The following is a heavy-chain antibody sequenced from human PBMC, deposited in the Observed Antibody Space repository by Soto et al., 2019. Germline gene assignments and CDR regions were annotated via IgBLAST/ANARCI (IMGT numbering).Heavy chain of an antibody. Sequence: QVQLVQSGAEVKKPGASVKVSCKASGYTFASYAISWMRQAPVQGLEGMGWISAYNGNTNYAQKLQVRVTMTTDTSTRTAYMELRSLRSDDTAVYYCARDPPPPDYWGQGTLVTVSS. CDR3: ARDPPPPDY. V-gene: IGHV1-18*01. J-gene: IGHJ4*02. CDR1: GYTFASYA. CDR2: ISAYNGNT.